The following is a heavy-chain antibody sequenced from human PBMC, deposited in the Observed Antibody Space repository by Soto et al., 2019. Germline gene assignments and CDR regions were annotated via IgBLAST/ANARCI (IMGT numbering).Heavy chain of an antibody. J-gene: IGHJ4*02. CDR2: IYYSGST. V-gene: IGHV4-39*01. D-gene: IGHD1-26*01. CDR3: ARHTDSGSYLHGARF. CDR1: GDSIRSSSYY. Sequence: QLQLQEAGPGLVKPSETLSLTCTVSGDSIRSSSYYWGWIRQTPGKGLEWIGTIYYSGSTYYNPSLKSRVTISVYTSNNLFSLNLSSVTAAVTAVYFCARHTDSGSYLHGARFWGQGTLVTVSS.